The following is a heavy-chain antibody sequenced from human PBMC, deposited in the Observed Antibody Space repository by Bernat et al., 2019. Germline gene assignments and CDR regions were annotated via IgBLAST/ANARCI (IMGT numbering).Heavy chain of an antibody. Sequence: QVQLVESGGGVVQPGRSLRLSCAASGFTFSSYGMHWVRQAPGKGLEWVAVISYDGSNKYYADSVNGRFTISGDNSKNTLYLQMNSLRAEDTAVYYCAKEYGDYGWFDYWGQGTLVTVSS. CDR3: AKEYGDYGWFDY. D-gene: IGHD4-17*01. CDR2: ISYDGSNK. CDR1: GFTFSSYG. J-gene: IGHJ4*02. V-gene: IGHV3-30*18.